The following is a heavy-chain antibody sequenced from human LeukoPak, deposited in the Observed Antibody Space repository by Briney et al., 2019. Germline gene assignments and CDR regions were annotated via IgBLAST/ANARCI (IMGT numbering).Heavy chain of an antibody. D-gene: IGHD6-6*01. V-gene: IGHV4-39*01. Sequence: SETLSLTCTVSGGSISSSSYYWGWIRQPPGKGLEWIGSIYYSGSTYYNPSLKSRVTISVDTSKNQFSLKLSSVTAADTAVYYCARGKSSSSAYDYWGQGTLVTVSS. CDR3: ARGKSSSSAYDY. CDR2: IYYSGST. CDR1: GGSISSSSYY. J-gene: IGHJ4*02.